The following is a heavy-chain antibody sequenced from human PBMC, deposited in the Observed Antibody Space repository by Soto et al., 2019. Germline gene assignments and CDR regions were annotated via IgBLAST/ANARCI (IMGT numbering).Heavy chain of an antibody. CDR1: GFTFSRQS. CDR3: ARGVYVDSSGWDDAYDF. CDR2: ISDTGGTP. J-gene: IGHJ3*01. V-gene: IGHV3-23*01. Sequence: EVQLLQSGGGLVQPGGSVRLTCTASGFTFSRQSMGWVRQAPGKGLEWVSSISDTGGTPFYADSVRGRFIISRDNSKDTLHLQMNSLRPEDTALYFCARGVYVDSSGWDDAYDFWGRGT. D-gene: IGHD6-25*01.